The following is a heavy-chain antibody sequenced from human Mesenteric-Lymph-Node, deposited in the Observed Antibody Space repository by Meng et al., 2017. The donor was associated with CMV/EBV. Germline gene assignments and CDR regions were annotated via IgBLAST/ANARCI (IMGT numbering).Heavy chain of an antibody. Sequence: GGSLRLSCAASGFTFSSYGMHWVRQAPGKGLEWVAFIRYDGSNKYYADSVKGRFTISRDNSKNTLYLQMNSLRAEDTAVYYCAKDGDYDFSYFDYWGQGSLVTVSS. CDR2: IRYDGSNK. V-gene: IGHV3-30*02. CDR3: AKDGDYDFSYFDY. CDR1: GFTFSSYG. J-gene: IGHJ4*02. D-gene: IGHD3-3*01.